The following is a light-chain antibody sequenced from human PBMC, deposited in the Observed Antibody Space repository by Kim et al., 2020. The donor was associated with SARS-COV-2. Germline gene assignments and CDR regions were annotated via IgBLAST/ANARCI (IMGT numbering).Light chain of an antibody. CDR2: DAS. V-gene: IGKV3-11*01. CDR1: QSICSY. Sequence: SPWEGASHPCRASQSICSYLAWYQQKPGQAPRLPTYDASIRATRIPARFSGSGSVSDFPLTIRSLEPEDFAFYYCQQRGNWPPVYTCGQGTNLEI. CDR3: QQRGNWPPVYT. J-gene: IGKJ2*01.